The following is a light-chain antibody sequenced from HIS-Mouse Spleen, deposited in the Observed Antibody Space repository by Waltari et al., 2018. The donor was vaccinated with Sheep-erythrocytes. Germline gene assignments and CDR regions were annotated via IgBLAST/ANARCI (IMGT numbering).Light chain of an antibody. CDR1: QGICSW. CDR3: QQANSFPIT. CDR2: AAS. Sequence: DIQITQSPSSGSASVGTRVTNPRRASQGICSWLAWYQQKPAKALKLLIYAASSLQSGVPSRFSVSGAGTDFTLTISSLQPKAFATYYGQQANSFPITFGQGTRLEI. J-gene: IGKJ5*01. V-gene: IGKV1-12*01.